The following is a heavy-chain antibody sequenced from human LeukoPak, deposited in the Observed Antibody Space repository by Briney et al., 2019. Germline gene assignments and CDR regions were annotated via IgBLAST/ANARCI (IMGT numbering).Heavy chain of an antibody. Sequence: PGGSLRLSCAASGFTFSSHWMSWVRQVPGKGLEWVANIKQDGSEKYYVDSVKGRFTISRDNAKNSLYLQMNSLRAEDTAVYYCARAWVIVVVPAAKHFNWFDPWGQGTLVTVSS. V-gene: IGHV3-7*01. CDR1: GFTFSSHW. J-gene: IGHJ5*02. CDR3: ARAWVIVVVPAAKHFNWFDP. D-gene: IGHD2-2*01. CDR2: IKQDGSEK.